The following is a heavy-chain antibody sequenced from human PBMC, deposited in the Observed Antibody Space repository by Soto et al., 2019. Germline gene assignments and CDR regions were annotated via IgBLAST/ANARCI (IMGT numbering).Heavy chain of an antibody. V-gene: IGHV3-30-3*01. Sequence: GGSLRLSCAASGFTYSTYTMHWVRQAPGKGLEWVAFISYDGNNRFYADSVKGRFTISRDSTKQTLYLQMNSLRPDDTAMYYCARDGVSSTVYIWIHGTYFDKWGQGAMVTVSS. CDR3: ARDGVSSTVYIWIHGTYFDK. CDR1: GFTYSTYT. J-gene: IGHJ4*02. D-gene: IGHD1-20*01. CDR2: ISYDGNNR.